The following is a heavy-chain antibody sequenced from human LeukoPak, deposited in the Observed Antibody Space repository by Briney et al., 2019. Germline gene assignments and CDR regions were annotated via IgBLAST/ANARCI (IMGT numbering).Heavy chain of an antibody. V-gene: IGHV5-51*01. J-gene: IGHJ4*02. CDR2: IYPDDSDT. Sequence: GESLKISCKVSGYSFTNYWIGWVRQMPGKGLEWMGIIYPDDSDTKYSPSFQGQVTISADKSISTAYLQWSSLKASDTAMYYCARRQGCSSTSCPPDYWGQGTLVTVSP. CDR3: ARRQGCSSTSCPPDY. CDR1: GYSFTNYW. D-gene: IGHD2-2*01.